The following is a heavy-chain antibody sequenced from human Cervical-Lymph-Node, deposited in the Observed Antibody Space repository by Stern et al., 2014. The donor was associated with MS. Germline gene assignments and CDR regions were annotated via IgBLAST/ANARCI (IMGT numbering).Heavy chain of an antibody. CDR1: GFTVSINY. CDR3: ARAATGSLFDY. J-gene: IGHJ4*02. D-gene: IGHD6-13*01. V-gene: IGHV3-53*01. Sequence: VQLVESGGGLIQPGGSLRLSCAASGFTVSINYMYWVRQAPGKGLEWVSYLDAGGTTKYANSVKGRFTISRDNSKNSLFLQMNSLRVDDTAVYFCARAATGSLFDYWGQGTLVTVSS. CDR2: LDAGGTT.